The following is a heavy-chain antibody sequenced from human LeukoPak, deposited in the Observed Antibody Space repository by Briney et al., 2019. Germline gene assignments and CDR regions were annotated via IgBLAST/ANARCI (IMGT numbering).Heavy chain of an antibody. J-gene: IGHJ4*02. Sequence: SVKVSCTASGCTFSSYAISWVRQAPGKGLEWMGRIIHSLGIENYAQKFQGKVTITADKSTSTAYIELSSLRSEDTAVYYGAKYCSGDNCYSGLYWGQGTLVTVSS. CDR3: AKYCSGDNCYSGLY. CDR1: GCTFSSYA. CDR2: IIHSLGIE. V-gene: IGHV1-69*04. D-gene: IGHD2-15*01.